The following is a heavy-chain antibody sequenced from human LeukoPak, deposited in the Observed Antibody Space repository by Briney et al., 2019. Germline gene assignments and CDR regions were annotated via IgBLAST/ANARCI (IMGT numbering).Heavy chain of an antibody. V-gene: IGHV4-59*12. J-gene: IGHJ3*02. CDR1: GGSISPYY. D-gene: IGHD3-9*01. CDR3: ARYFARVAFDI. CDR2: IYYSGST. Sequence: SETLSLTCTVSGGSISPYYWSWIRQPPGKGLEWIGYIYYSGSTNYNPSLKSRVTISVDKSKNQFSLKLSSVTAADTAVYYCARYFARVAFDIWGQGTMVTVSS.